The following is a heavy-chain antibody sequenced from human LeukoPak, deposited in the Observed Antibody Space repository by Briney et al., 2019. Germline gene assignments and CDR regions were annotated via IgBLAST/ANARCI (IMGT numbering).Heavy chain of an antibody. V-gene: IGHV4-34*01. CDR2: INHSGST. D-gene: IGHD3-3*01. CDR1: GGSFSGYH. CDR3: ARGLSTIWYYDFWSGYYKQSFDY. J-gene: IGHJ4*02. Sequence: SETLSLTCAVYGGSFSGYHWSWIRQPPGKGLEWIGEINHSGSTNYNPSLKSRVTISVDTSKNQFSLKLSSVTAADTAVYYCARGLSTIWYYDFWSGYYKQSFDYWGQGTLVTVSS.